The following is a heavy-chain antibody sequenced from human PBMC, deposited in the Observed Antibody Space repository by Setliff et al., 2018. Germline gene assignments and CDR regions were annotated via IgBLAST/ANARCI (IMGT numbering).Heavy chain of an antibody. CDR2: INPHGSEK. D-gene: IGHD3-10*01. Sequence: GGSLRLSCTASGLSYTNDWVSWVRQAPGKGLEWLASINPHGSEKYYADAVKGRFTTSRDNAKNSLSLQMNNLRTEDTAVYYCFGAGTCSHWGQGTLVTVSS. CDR3: FGAGTCSH. J-gene: IGHJ4*02. V-gene: IGHV3-7*01. CDR1: GLSYTNDW.